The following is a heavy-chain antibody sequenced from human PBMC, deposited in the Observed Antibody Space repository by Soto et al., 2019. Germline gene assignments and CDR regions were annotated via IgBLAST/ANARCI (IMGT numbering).Heavy chain of an antibody. CDR1: GYSFTSYW. CDR2: IDPSDSYT. D-gene: IGHD3-22*01. CDR3: ARRYYYDSSGYYPHYYYYGMDV. Sequence: GGSLKISCKGSGYSFTSYWISWVRQMPGEGLEGMGRIDPSDSYTNYSPSFQGHVTISADKSISTAYLQWSSLKASDTAMYYCARRYYYDSSGYYPHYYYYGMDVWGQGTTVTVSS. V-gene: IGHV5-10-1*01. J-gene: IGHJ6*02.